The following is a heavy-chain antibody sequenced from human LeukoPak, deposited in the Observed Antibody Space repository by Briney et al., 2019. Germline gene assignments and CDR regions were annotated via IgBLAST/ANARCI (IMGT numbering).Heavy chain of an antibody. J-gene: IGHJ4*02. CDR1: GYTFISYY. D-gene: IGHD1-26*01. CDR3: AREVGRGFDY. CDR2: INPSGGST. V-gene: IGHV1-46*01. Sequence: VASVKVSCKASGYTFISYYMHWVRQAPGQGLEWMGIINPSGGSTSYAQKFQGRVTITSDMSTSTAYMEVRSLRSDDTAVYYCAREVGRGFDYWGQGTLVTVSS.